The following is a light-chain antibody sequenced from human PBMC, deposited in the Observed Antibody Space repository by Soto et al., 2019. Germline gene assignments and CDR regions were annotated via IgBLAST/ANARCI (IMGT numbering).Light chain of an antibody. CDR1: QSVSSSY. CDR2: GAS. CDR3: QQYVRSQLT. Sequence: EIVLTQSPGTLSLSPGERATLSCRASQSVSSSYLAWYQQKPGQAPRLLIYGASSRATGIPDRFSGSGSVTDFTLTISRLEPEDCAGYYFQQYVRSQLTFGGGTKVEIK. J-gene: IGKJ4*01. V-gene: IGKV3-20*01.